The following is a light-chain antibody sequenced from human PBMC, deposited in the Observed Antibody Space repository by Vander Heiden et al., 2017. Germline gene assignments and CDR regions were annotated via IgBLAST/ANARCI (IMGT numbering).Light chain of an antibody. CDR2: DAS. Sequence: EIVLTQSPATLSLSPGERATLSCRASQSVSSYLAWYQQKPGQAPRLLIYDASNRATDIPARFSDSGSGTDFTLTISSVEPEDFAVYYCQVRSSWPAITFGQGTRLEIK. J-gene: IGKJ5*01. CDR3: QVRSSWPAIT. V-gene: IGKV3-11*01. CDR1: QSVSSY.